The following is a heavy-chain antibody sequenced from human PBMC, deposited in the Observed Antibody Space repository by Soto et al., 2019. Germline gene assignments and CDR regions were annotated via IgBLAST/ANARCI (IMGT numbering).Heavy chain of an antibody. J-gene: IGHJ4*02. CDR3: AKGYGDY. CDR2: ISSSGGST. CDR1: GFTFSSYT. D-gene: IGHD4-17*01. Sequence: EVQLLESGGGLVQPGGSLRLSCAGSGFTFSSYTMSWVRQGPGKGLEWVSGISSSGGSTVYADSVKGRITITRDNFKTALILQMNILTADDTAVYYAAKGYGDYWGQGTLVTVSS. V-gene: IGHV3-23*01.